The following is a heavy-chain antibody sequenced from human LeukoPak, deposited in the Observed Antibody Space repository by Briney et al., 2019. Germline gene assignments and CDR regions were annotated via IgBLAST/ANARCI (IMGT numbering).Heavy chain of an antibody. V-gene: IGHV2-70*13. D-gene: IGHD3-10*01. J-gene: IGHJ4*02. Sequence: ESGPALGKPTQTLTLSSNCSGFSLSPSAMCVSWIRQPPGKALEWLALIAWEDDKYYITSLKTRLTISYDSSQNQVAHTMTSTYPVDPASYYCSRTYYGSGNYDRDLPDFDHWGQGPLVTVTS. CDR2: IAWEDDK. CDR1: GFSLSPSAMC. CDR3: SRTYYGSGNYDRDLPDFDH.